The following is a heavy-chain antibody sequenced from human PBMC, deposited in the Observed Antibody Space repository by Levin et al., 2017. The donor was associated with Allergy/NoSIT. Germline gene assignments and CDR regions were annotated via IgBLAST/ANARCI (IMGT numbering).Heavy chain of an antibody. Sequence: SETLSLTCAAYGGSFSGYYWSWIRQPPGKGLEWIGEINHSGSNNYNPAPKIRVTISVDTSKNQSSLKLSSVAAANTAVYYCAGQAPSGFHFDYWGQGTLVTVSS. D-gene: IGHD6-19*01. J-gene: IGHJ4*02. CDR3: AGQAPSGFHFDY. CDR1: GGSFSGYY. V-gene: IGHV4-34*01. CDR2: INHSGSN.